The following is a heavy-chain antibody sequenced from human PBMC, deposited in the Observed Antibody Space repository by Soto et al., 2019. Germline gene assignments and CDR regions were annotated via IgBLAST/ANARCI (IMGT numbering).Heavy chain of an antibody. V-gene: IGHV4-31*03. J-gene: IGHJ3*01. CDR1: GGSISRGTYY. CDR3: ARDSGVERTELGAFDV. D-gene: IGHD1-1*01. CDR2: IHYTGST. Sequence: QVQLQESGPGLVKPSQTLSLICTVSGGSISRGTYYWSWIRHYPGQGLEWIGYIHYTGSTYYNPSFETRVSISKDTSNNHFSLSLTSATAADTAVYYGARDSGVERTELGAFDVWGQGTMVTVSS.